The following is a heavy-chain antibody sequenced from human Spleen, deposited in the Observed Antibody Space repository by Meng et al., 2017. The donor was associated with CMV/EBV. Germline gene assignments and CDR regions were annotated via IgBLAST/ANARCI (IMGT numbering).Heavy chain of an antibody. D-gene: IGHD3-16*01. CDR1: GFTFSTYE. V-gene: IGHV3-48*03. CDR3: AKELGNGMDV. J-gene: IGHJ6*02. CDR2: ISSSGSSI. Sequence: GESLRLSCAASGFTFSTYEMTWVRQAPGKGLEWVSYISSSGSSIYYTDSVKGRFSISRDNANKSVFLQMKGLRAEDTAVYYCAKELGNGMDVWGPGTAVTVSS.